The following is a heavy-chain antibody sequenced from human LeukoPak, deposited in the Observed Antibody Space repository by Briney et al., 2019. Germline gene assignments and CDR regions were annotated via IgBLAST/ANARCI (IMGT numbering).Heavy chain of an antibody. Sequence: GGSLRLSCAASGFTFSNYAMSWVRQAPGKGLEWVSAFSGSGGSTYYANSVKGRFTISRDNSKNTLYLQMNSLRAEDTAVYYCARAFYGGNSDYYYYYYMDVWGKGTTVTISS. CDR2: FSGSGGST. CDR3: ARAFYGGNSDYYYYYYMDV. V-gene: IGHV3-23*01. D-gene: IGHD4-23*01. J-gene: IGHJ6*03. CDR1: GFTFSNYA.